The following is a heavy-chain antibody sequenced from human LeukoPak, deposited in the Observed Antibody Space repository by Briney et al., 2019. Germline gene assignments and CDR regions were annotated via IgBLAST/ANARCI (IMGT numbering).Heavy chain of an antibody. J-gene: IGHJ4*02. D-gene: IGHD4-17*01. Sequence: PGRSLRLSCAASGFTFSSYAMSWVRQAPGEGLEWVSAISGSGGSTNYADSVKGRFTISRDNSKNTLYLQMNSLRAEDTAVYYCAKYGDYGDYWGQGTLVTVSS. V-gene: IGHV3-23*01. CDR2: ISGSGGST. CDR3: AKYGDYGDY. CDR1: GFTFSSYA.